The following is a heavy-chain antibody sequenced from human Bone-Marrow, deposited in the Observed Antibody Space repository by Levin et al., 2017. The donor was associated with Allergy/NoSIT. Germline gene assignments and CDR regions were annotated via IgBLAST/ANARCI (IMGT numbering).Heavy chain of an antibody. V-gene: IGHV3-33*01. CDR1: GFTFSSYG. J-gene: IGHJ4*02. Sequence: PGGSLRLSCAASGFTFSSYGMHWVRQAPGKGLEWVAVIWYDGSNKYYADSVKGRFTISRDNSKNTLYLQMNSLRAEDTAVYYCARGGQGSGGSCYPFDYWGQGTLVTVSS. D-gene: IGHD2-15*01. CDR3: ARGGQGSGGSCYPFDY. CDR2: IWYDGSNK.